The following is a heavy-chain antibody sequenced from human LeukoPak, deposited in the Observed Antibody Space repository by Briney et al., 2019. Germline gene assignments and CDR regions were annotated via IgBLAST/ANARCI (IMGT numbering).Heavy chain of an antibody. J-gene: IGHJ4*02. V-gene: IGHV3-30-3*01. CDR1: GFTFSSYA. Sequence: PGRSLRLSCAASGFTFSSYAMHWVRQAPGKGLEWVAVISYDGSNKYYADSVKGRFTISRDNAKNSLYLQMNSLRAEDTAVYYCARQGYSSGWLLLYFDYWGQGTLVTVSS. CDR2: ISYDGSNK. D-gene: IGHD6-19*01. CDR3: ARQGYSSGWLLLYFDY.